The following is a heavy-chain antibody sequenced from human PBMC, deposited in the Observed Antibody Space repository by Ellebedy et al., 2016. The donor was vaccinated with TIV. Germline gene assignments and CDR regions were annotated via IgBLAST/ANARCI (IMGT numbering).Heavy chain of an antibody. D-gene: IGHD6-13*01. CDR3: ASGGIAAAGNDY. V-gene: IGHV4-34*01. CDR2: INHSGST. J-gene: IGHJ4*02. Sequence: SETLSLXXAVYGGSFSGYYWSWIRQPPGKGLEWIGEINHSGSTNYNPSLKSRVTISVDTSKNQFSLKLSSVTAADTAVYYCASGGIAAAGNDYWGQGTLVTVSS. CDR1: GGSFSGYY.